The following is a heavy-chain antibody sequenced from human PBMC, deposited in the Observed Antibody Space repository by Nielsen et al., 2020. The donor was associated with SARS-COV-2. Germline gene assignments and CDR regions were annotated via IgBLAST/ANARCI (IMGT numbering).Heavy chain of an antibody. V-gene: IGHV4-39*07. CDR1: GGSISSSSYY. Sequence: SETLSLTCTVSGGSISSSSYYWGWIRQPPGKGLEWIGSIYYSGSTYYNPSLKSRVTISVDTSKNQFSLKLSSVTAADTAVYYCARDSGRDGYNYAPLHGPPQEYGMDVWGQGTTVTVSS. D-gene: IGHD5-24*01. CDR2: IYYSGST. J-gene: IGHJ6*02. CDR3: ARDSGRDGYNYAPLHGPPQEYGMDV.